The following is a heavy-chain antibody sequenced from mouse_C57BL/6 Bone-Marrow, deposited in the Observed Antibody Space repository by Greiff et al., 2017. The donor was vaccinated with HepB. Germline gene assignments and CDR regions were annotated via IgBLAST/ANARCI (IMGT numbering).Heavy chain of an antibody. Sequence: EVKLVESGPELVKPGASVKISCKASGYSFTGYYMNWVKQSPEKSLEWIGEINPSTGGTTYNQKFKAKATLTVDKSSSTAYMQLKSLTSEDSAVYYCARGGSSFYWGQGTTLTVSS. V-gene: IGHV1-42*01. D-gene: IGHD1-1*01. CDR2: INPSTGGT. CDR1: GYSFTGYY. J-gene: IGHJ2*01. CDR3: ARGGSSFY.